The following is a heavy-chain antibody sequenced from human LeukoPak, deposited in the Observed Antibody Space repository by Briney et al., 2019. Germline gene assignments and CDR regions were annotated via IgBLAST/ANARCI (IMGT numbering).Heavy chain of an antibody. CDR3: ARGHHYGSGSYFSYYYYGMDV. J-gene: IGHJ6*02. CDR1: GYTFTGYY. V-gene: IGHV1-2*02. CDR2: INPNSGGT. D-gene: IGHD3-10*01. Sequence: ASVKVSCKASGYTFTGYYMHWVRQAPGQGLERMGWINPNSGGTNYAQKFQGRVTMTRDTSISTAYMELSRLRSDDTAVYYCARGHHYGSGSYFSYYYYGMDVWGQGTTVTVSS.